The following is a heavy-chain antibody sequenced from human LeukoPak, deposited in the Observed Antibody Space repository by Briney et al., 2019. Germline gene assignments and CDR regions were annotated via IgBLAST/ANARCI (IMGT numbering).Heavy chain of an antibody. CDR1: GFTFSSYG. J-gene: IGHJ6*02. CDR2: ISYDGSNK. D-gene: IGHD1-1*01. CDR3: AKDQLFNLPTLKDSRNMPYYYYGMDV. Sequence: GGSLRLSCAASGFTFSSYGMHWVRQAPGKGLEWVAVISYDGSNKYYADSVKGRFTISRDNSKNTLYLQMNSLRAEDTAVYYCAKDQLFNLPTLKDSRNMPYYYYGMDVWGQGTTVTVSS. V-gene: IGHV3-30*18.